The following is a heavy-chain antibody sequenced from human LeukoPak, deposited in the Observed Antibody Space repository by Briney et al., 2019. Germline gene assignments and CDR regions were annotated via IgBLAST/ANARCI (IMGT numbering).Heavy chain of an antibody. J-gene: IGHJ4*02. CDR1: GYTFTSYA. D-gene: IGHD3-10*01. V-gene: IGHV1-3*01. Sequence: GASVKVSCKASGYTFTSYAMHWVRQAPGQRLEWMGWINAGNGNTKYSQKFQGRVTITRDTSASTAYMELSSLRSEDTAVYYCARGVYYGSGSPPFPYWGQGTLDTVSS. CDR2: INAGNGNT. CDR3: ARGVYYGSGSPPFPY.